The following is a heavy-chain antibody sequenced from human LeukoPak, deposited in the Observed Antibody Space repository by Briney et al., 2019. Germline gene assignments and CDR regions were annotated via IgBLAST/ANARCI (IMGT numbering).Heavy chain of an antibody. J-gene: IGHJ3*02. CDR2: INHSGST. V-gene: IGHV4-34*01. CDR3: ARPVVGATRGAFDI. D-gene: IGHD1-26*01. Sequence: EPSETLSLTCAVYGGSFSGYYWSWLRQPPGKGLEWIGEINHSGSTNYNPSLKSRVTISVDTSKNQFSLKLSSVTAADTAVYYCARPVVGATRGAFDIWGQGTMVTVSS. CDR1: GGSFSGYY.